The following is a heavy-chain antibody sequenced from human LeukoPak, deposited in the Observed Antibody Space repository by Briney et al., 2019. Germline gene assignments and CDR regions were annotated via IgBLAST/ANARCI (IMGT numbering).Heavy chain of an antibody. CDR3: ARDLLKYCGGDCLTPIWFDP. Sequence: ASVKVSCKASGYTFTGYYMHWVRQAPGQGLEWMGWINPNSGGTNYAQKFQGRVTMTRDTSISTAYMELSGLRSDDTAVYYCARDLLKYCGGDCLTPIWFDPWGQGTLVTVSS. D-gene: IGHD2-21*01. CDR2: INPNSGGT. J-gene: IGHJ5*02. V-gene: IGHV1-2*02. CDR1: GYTFTGYY.